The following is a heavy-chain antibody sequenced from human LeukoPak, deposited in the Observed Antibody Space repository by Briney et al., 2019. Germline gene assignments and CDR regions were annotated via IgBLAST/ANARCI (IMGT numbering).Heavy chain of an antibody. D-gene: IGHD6-19*01. Sequence: ASVKVSCKASGYTFTGYYMHWGRHAPGQGLEWMGRINPNSGGTNYAQKFQGRVTMTRDTSISTAYMELSRLRSDDTAVYYCARVSGWYNWFDPWGQGTLVTVSS. CDR3: ARVSGWYNWFDP. CDR2: INPNSGGT. CDR1: GYTFTGYY. J-gene: IGHJ5*02. V-gene: IGHV1-2*06.